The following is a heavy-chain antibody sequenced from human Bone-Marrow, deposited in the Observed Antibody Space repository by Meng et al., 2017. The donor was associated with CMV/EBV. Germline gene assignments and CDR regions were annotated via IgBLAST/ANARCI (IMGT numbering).Heavy chain of an antibody. CDR1: GFSVSNNY. CDR2: IYTRGTT. J-gene: IGHJ4*02. V-gene: IGHV3-53*01. D-gene: IGHD1-26*01. Sequence: GGSLRLSCAASGFSVSNNYMSWVRQAPGKGLEWVAVIYTRGTTYYADSVKGRFTISRDNAKNSLYLQMNSLRVEDTAVYYCVRDILRVGVTYYFDYWGQGTLVTVSS. CDR3: VRDILRVGVTYYFDY.